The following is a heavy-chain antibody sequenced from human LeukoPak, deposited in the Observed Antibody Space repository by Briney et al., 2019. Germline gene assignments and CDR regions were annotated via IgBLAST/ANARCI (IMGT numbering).Heavy chain of an antibody. Sequence: SGPTLLKPPQILTLTCTFSGFSLRTRGMRVGWIRQPPGKALEWLARIDWDDDKFYSTSLKTRLTISKDTSKNQVVLTLTNVDPVDTATYFCARIASGTNFDYWGQGTLVTVSS. CDR1: GFSLRTRGMR. V-gene: IGHV2-70*04. J-gene: IGHJ4*02. CDR2: IDWDDDK. CDR3: ARIASGTNFDY. D-gene: IGHD1-1*01.